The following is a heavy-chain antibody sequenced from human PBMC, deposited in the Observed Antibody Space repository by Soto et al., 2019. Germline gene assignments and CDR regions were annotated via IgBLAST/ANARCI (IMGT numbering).Heavy chain of an antibody. V-gene: IGHV4-39*01. CDR1: GGSISSSSYS. D-gene: IGHD6-13*01. Sequence: PSETLSLTCTVSGGSISSSSYSWGWIRHPPGKGPEWIGTFYYSGSTYYNPSLKSRVTISVDTTKNQFSLKLSSVTAADTAVYYCASQQLVHYYYGMDVWGQGTTVTVSS. J-gene: IGHJ6*02. CDR2: FYYSGST. CDR3: ASQQLVHYYYGMDV.